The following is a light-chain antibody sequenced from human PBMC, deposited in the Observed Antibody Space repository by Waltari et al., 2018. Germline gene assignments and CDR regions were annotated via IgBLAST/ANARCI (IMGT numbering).Light chain of an antibody. CDR2: YGD. Sequence: IQMSQSPSSLSASVGDRVTITCRASQDITTFLNWYHQKPGKAPKLLIYYGDRLASGVPPRFSGSGAGTEFTLTISSLQPEDFATYFCQQGDSYPPTFGQGTKVE. V-gene: IGKV1-13*02. CDR3: QQGDSYPPT. CDR1: QDITTF. J-gene: IGKJ1*01.